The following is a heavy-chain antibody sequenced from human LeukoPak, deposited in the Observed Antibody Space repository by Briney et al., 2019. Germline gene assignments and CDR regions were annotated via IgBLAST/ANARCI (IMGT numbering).Heavy chain of an antibody. CDR1: GGSISSSSYY. V-gene: IGHV4-39*01. CDR2: IYYSGST. J-gene: IGHJ4*02. Sequence: SETLSLTCTVSGGSISSSSYYWGWIRQPPGKGLEWIGSIYYSGSTYYNPSPKSRVTISVDTSKNQFSLKLSSVTAADTAVYYCARRTYCSGGSCYPWYSGVWLNWGQGTLVTVSS. D-gene: IGHD2-15*01. CDR3: ARRTYCSGGSCYPWYSGVWLN.